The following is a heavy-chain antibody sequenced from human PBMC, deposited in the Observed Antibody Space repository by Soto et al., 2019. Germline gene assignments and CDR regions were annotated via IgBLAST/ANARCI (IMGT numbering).Heavy chain of an antibody. CDR1: GGSFSGYY. V-gene: IGHV4-34*01. D-gene: IGHD2-8*02. CDR3: ARGWSESYGMDV. Sequence: KASETLSLTCAVYGGSFSGYYWSWIRQPPGKGLEWIGEINHSGSTNYNPSLKSRVTISVDTSKNQFSLKLSSVTAADTAVYYCARGWSESYGMDVWGQGTKVTVS. J-gene: IGHJ6*02. CDR2: INHSGST.